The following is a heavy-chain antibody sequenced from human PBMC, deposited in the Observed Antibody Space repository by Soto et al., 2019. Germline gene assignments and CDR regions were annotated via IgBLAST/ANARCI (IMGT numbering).Heavy chain of an antibody. CDR3: VFRVGRDY. CDR1: GFTFSTYA. J-gene: IGHJ4*02. Sequence: GGSLRLSCAASGFTFSTYATSWVRQAPGRGLEWVSAISSGGTNTYYADSVKGRFTISRDNSKNTLYLQMNSLRAEDTAVYYCVFRVGRDYWGQGTLVTVSS. CDR2: ISSGGTNT. D-gene: IGHD1-26*01. V-gene: IGHV3-23*01.